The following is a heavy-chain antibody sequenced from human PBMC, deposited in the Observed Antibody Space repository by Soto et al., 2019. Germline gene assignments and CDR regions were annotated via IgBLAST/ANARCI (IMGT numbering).Heavy chain of an antibody. CDR1: GGSISSYY. J-gene: IGHJ6*02. D-gene: IGHD2-2*01. Sequence: SETLYLTCTVSGGSISSYYWSWIRQPAGKGLEWIGRIYTSGSTNYNPSLKSRVTMSVDTSKNQFSLKLSSVTAADTAVYYCARDGCSSTSCYLVNYYYCGMDVWGQGTTVTVSS. CDR2: IYTSGST. V-gene: IGHV4-4*07. CDR3: ARDGCSSTSCYLVNYYYCGMDV.